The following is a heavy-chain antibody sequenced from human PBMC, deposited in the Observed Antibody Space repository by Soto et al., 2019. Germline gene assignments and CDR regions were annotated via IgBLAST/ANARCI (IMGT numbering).Heavy chain of an antibody. CDR2: IWYDGSNK. CDR3: ARDHHTAMVQDV. Sequence: PGGSLRLSCAASGFTFSSYGMHWVRQAPGKGLEWVAVIWYDGSNKYYADSVKGRFTISRDNSKNTLYLQMNSLRAEDTAVYYCARDHHTAMVQDVWGQGTTVTVS. CDR1: GFTFSSYG. V-gene: IGHV3-33*01. J-gene: IGHJ6*02. D-gene: IGHD5-18*01.